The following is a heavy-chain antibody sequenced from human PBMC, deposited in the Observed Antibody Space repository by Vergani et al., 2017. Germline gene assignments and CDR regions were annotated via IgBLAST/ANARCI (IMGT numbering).Heavy chain of an antibody. CDR3: ARDPGAWVTDY. CDR2: ISYDGSNK. J-gene: IGHJ4*02. Sequence: VQLVESGGGLIQPGGSLRLSCAASGFTVSSNYMSWVRQAPGKGVEWVAVISYDGSNKYYADSVKGRFTISRDNSKNTLYLQMNSLRAEDTAVDYCARDPGAWVTDYWGQGTLVTVSS. D-gene: IGHD3-10*01. V-gene: IGHV3-30*01. CDR1: GFTVSSNY.